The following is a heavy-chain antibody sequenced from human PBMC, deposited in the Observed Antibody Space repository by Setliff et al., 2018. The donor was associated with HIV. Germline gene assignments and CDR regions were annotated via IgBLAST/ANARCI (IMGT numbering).Heavy chain of an antibody. CDR3: ARLPFSGYLRIDAFDI. CDR2: LYYSGST. D-gene: IGHD3-22*01. V-gene: IGHV4-39*01. Sequence: PSETLSPTCTVSGGSISSSNYYWGWIRQPPGRGLEWIGSLYYSGSTYYNPSLKSRVTISVDTSKNQFSLKLTSVTAADTAVYYCARLPFSGYLRIDAFDIWGQGTMVTVSS. J-gene: IGHJ3*02. CDR1: GGSISSSNYY.